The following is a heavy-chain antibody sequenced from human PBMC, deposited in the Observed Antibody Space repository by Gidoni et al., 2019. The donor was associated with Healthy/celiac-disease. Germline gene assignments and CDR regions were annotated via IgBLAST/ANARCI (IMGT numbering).Heavy chain of an antibody. Sequence: EVQLVESGGGLVKPGRSLRLSCTASGFTFGDYAMSWFRQAPGKGLEWVGFIRSKAYGGTTEYAASVKGRFTISRDDSKSIAYLQMNSLKTEDTAVYYCTRGYSSGWYFNAFDIWGQGTMVTVSS. CDR3: TRGYSSGWYFNAFDI. V-gene: IGHV3-49*05. CDR1: GFTFGDYA. D-gene: IGHD6-19*01. CDR2: IRSKAYGGTT. J-gene: IGHJ3*02.